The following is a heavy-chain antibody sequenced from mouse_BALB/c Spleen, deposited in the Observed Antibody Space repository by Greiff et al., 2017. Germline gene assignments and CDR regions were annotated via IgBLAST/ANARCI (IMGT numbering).Heavy chain of an antibody. V-gene: IGHV14-3*02. CDR2: IDPANGNT. Sequence: GQLKESGAELVKPGASVKLSCTASGFNIKDTYMHWVKQRPEQGLEWIGRIDPANGNTKYDPKFQGKATITADTSSNTAYLQLSSLTSEDTAVYYCARSGTPYYFDYWGQGTTLTVSS. D-gene: IGHD4-1*01. J-gene: IGHJ2*01. CDR3: ARSGTPYYFDY. CDR1: GFNIKDTY.